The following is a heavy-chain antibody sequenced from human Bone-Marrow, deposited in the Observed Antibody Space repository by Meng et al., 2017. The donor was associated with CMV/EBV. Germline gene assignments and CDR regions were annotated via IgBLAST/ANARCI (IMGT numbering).Heavy chain of an antibody. CDR1: GDSVSSGSYY. CDR2: IYYSGST. D-gene: IGHD7-27*01. V-gene: IGHV4-61*01. CDR3: ARDVRGRTGDS. J-gene: IGHJ4*02. Sequence: GSLRLPCTVSGDSVSSGSYYWSWIRQPPGKGLEWIGYIYYSGSTNYNPSLKSRVTMSVDTSKNQFSLKLSSVTAADTAVYYCARDVRGRTGDSWGQGTLVTVSS.